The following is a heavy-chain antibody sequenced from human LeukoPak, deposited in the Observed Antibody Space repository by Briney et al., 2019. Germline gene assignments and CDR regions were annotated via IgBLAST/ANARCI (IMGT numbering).Heavy chain of an antibody. CDR1: GFTFSSYG. Sequence: PGRSLRLSCAASGFTFSSYGMHWVRQAPGKGLEWVAVIWYDGSNKYYADSVKGRFTISRDNSKNTLYLQMNSLRAEDTAVYYCARVGSMVRGVYYYYGMDVWGQGTTVTVSS. V-gene: IGHV3-33*01. J-gene: IGHJ6*02. CDR2: IWYDGSNK. CDR3: ARVGSMVRGVYYYYGMDV. D-gene: IGHD3-10*01.